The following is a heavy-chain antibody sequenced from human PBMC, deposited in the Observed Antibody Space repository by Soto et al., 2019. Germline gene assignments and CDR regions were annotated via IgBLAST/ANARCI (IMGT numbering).Heavy chain of an antibody. CDR2: ISGSGGST. Sequence: GGSLRLSCAASGFTFSSYAMSWVRQAPGKGLEWVSAISGSGGSTYYADFVKGRFTISRDNSKNTLYLQMNSPRAEDTAVYYCAKAPQRWLQFSAFDIWGQGTMVTVSS. V-gene: IGHV3-23*01. CDR1: GFTFSSYA. D-gene: IGHD5-12*01. J-gene: IGHJ3*02. CDR3: AKAPQRWLQFSAFDI.